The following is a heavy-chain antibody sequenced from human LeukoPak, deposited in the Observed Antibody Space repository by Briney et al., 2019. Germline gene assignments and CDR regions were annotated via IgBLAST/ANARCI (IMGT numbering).Heavy chain of an antibody. CDR1: GGTFSSYA. D-gene: IGHD3-9*01. V-gene: IGHV1-69*04. CDR2: IIPILGIA. CDR3: AREEDDILTHVLGGWYFPL. Sequence: SVKVSSKASGGTFSSYAISWVRQAPGQGLEWMGRIIPILGIANYAQKFQGRVTITADKSTSTAYMELSSLRSEDTAVYYCAREEDDILTHVLGGWYFPLWGR. J-gene: IGHJ2*01.